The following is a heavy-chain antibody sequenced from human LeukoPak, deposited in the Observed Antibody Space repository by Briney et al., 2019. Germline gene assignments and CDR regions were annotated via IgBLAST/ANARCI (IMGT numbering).Heavy chain of an antibody. D-gene: IGHD4-11*01. CDR1: GFTFSSYW. CDR2: IKQDGSEK. J-gene: IGHJ6*02. Sequence: GVSLRLSCAASGFTFSSYWMSWVRQAPGKGLEWVANIKQDGSEKYYVDSVKGRFTISRDNAKNSLYLQMNSLRAEDTAVYYCARHWGPTVTYYYGMDVWGQGTTVTVSS. CDR3: ARHWGPTVTYYYGMDV. V-gene: IGHV3-7*03.